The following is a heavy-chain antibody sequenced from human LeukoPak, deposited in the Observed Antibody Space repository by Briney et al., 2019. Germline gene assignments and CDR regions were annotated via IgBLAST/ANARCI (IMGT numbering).Heavy chain of an antibody. CDR3: ARDPDTSRTGYYYYYYYMDV. CDR1: GYTFTGYY. V-gene: IGHV1-2*02. CDR2: INPNSGGT. J-gene: IGHJ6*03. Sequence: ASVKVSCKASGYTFTGYYMHWVRQAPGQGLEWMGWINPNSGGTNYAQKFQGRVTMTRDTSISTAYMELSRLRSDDTAVYYCARDPDTSRTGYYYYYYYMDVWGKGTTVTVSS. D-gene: IGHD1-14*01.